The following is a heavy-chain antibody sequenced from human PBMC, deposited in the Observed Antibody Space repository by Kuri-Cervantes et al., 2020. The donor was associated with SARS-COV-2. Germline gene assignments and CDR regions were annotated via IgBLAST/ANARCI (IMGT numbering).Heavy chain of an antibody. Sequence: GESLKISCAASGFTFSSYGMHWVRQAPGKGLEWVAFIRYDGSNKYYADSVKGRFTISRDNSKNTLYLQMNSLRAEDTAVYYCARKRISRTVTTGGNWFDPWGQGTLVTVSS. CDR1: GFTFSSYG. V-gene: IGHV3-30*02. CDR2: IRYDGSNK. CDR3: ARKRISRTVTTGGNWFDP. D-gene: IGHD4-11*01. J-gene: IGHJ5*02.